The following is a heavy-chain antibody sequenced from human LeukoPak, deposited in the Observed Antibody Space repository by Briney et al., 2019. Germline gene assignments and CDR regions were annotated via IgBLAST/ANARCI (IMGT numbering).Heavy chain of an antibody. Sequence: PGGSLRLSCAASGFPFSSYSMNWLRQAPGKGRAWDSYIRSSSIPIYYAHSVKGRFPIPRDHANNSLYLQMNSRRAEDTAVYYCANQRSGTPRYWGQGTLVTVSS. D-gene: IGHD1-7*01. V-gene: IGHV3-48*01. CDR3: ANQRSGTPRY. J-gene: IGHJ4*02. CDR2: IRSSSIPI. CDR1: GFPFSSYS.